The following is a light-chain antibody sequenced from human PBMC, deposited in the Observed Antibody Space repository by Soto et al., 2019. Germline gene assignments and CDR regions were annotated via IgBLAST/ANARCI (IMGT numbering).Light chain of an antibody. V-gene: IGKV1-33*01. CDR1: QDITDF. J-gene: IGKJ5*01. CDR2: AAS. CDR3: LQFDDRPLT. Sequence: DIQMTQSPSSLSASIRDRVTITCQASQDITDFLNWFQLKPGRAPRLLISAASNLEPGVPSGFSERGSGTDVKLTINGLQPKDIATYYCLQFDDRPLTFGQGTRL.